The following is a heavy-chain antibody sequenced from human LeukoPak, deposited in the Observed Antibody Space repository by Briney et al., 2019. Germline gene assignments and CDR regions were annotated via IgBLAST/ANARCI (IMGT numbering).Heavy chain of an antibody. Sequence: PGGSLRLSCAASGFTVSNYAMNRVRQVPGKGLEWVSGVSGTSTNIQYADSVKGRFTISRDNAKNSLYLQMNSLRAEDTAVYYCGRCILSSLIVNDYWGQGTLVTVSS. D-gene: IGHD2-2*01. CDR3: GRCILSSLIVNDY. CDR2: VSGTSTNI. V-gene: IGHV3-21*01. CDR1: GFTVSNYA. J-gene: IGHJ4*02.